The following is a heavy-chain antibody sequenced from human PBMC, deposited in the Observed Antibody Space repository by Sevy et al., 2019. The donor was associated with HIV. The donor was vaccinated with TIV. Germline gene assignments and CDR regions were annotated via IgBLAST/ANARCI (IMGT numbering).Heavy chain of an antibody. D-gene: IGHD6-25*01. J-gene: IGHJ4*02. Sequence: GGSLRLSCAASGFTFSSYWMHWVRQAPGKGLEWVANIKEDGSEIYYVGSVKGRFTISRDNAKSSLSLQMNNLRVEDTAAYYCARAIAAASGYWGQGTLVTVSS. V-gene: IGHV3-7*04. CDR2: IKEDGSEI. CDR3: ARAIAAASGY. CDR1: GFTFSSYW.